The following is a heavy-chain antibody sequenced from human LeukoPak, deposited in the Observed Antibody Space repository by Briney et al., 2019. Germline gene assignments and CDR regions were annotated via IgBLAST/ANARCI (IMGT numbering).Heavy chain of an antibody. CDR3: AKGTDYYGSGSLPDY. CDR2: ISYDGSNK. CDR1: GFTFSSYA. D-gene: IGHD3-10*01. Sequence: GRSLRLSCAASGFTFSSYAMHWVRQAPGKGLEWVAVISYDGSNKYYADSVKGRFTISRDNSKNTLYLQMNSLRAEDTAVYYCAKGTDYYGSGSLPDYWGQGTLVTVSS. J-gene: IGHJ4*02. V-gene: IGHV3-30-3*01.